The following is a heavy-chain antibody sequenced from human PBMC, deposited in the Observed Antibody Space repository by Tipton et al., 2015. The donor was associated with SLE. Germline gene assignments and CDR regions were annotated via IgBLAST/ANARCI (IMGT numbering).Heavy chain of an antibody. CDR1: GGSSTNHY. J-gene: IGHJ4*02. V-gene: IGHV4-59*11. Sequence: TLSLTCTVSGGSSTNHYCSWIRQPPGKGLEWIGYLSSSGSTKYNPSLKSRVTMSVDLSNRNFLLKLNSVTAADSAVYFCAGHNDIRNGPHLDHWGQGALVTVSS. CDR3: AGHNDIRNGPHLDH. CDR2: LSSSGST. D-gene: IGHD3/OR15-3a*01.